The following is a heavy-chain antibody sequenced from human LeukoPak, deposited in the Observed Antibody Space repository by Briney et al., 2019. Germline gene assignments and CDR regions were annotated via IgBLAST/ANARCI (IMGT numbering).Heavy chain of an antibody. V-gene: IGHV3-74*01. CDR1: GFTFSSHW. Sequence: PGGSLRLSCAASGFTFSSHWMHWVRQAPGKGLVWVSRTNRDGSSTSYADSVKGRLTISRDNAKNTLYLQMNSLRAEDTAVYYCAREIVGAREFDYWGQGTLVTVSS. J-gene: IGHJ4*02. D-gene: IGHD1-26*01. CDR3: AREIVGAREFDY. CDR2: TNRDGSST.